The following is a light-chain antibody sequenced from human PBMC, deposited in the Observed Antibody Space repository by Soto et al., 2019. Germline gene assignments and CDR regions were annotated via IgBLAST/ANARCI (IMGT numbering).Light chain of an antibody. Sequence: DIVMSQTPLSSPVTLGQAASISCRSSQSLVHSDGNTYLSWFHQRPGQPPRLLIYKVSDRFSGVPERFSGSGAGTDFTLTISRVEAEDVGLYYCMQATQSTWTFGQGTKVEIK. CDR2: KVS. J-gene: IGKJ1*01. CDR1: QSLVHSDGNTY. CDR3: MQATQSTWT. V-gene: IGKV2-24*01.